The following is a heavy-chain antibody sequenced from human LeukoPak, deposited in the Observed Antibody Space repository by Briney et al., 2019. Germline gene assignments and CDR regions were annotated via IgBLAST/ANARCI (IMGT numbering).Heavy chain of an antibody. V-gene: IGHV3-21*01. Sequence: PGGSLRLSCAASGFTFNTYSINWVRQAPGKGLEWVSSISSSSSYIYYADSVKGRFTISRDNAKNSLYLQMNSLRAEDTAMYYCARETYDDYRGDAFDIWGQGTMVTVSS. CDR3: ARETYDDYRGDAFDI. D-gene: IGHD4-17*01. J-gene: IGHJ3*02. CDR1: GFTFNTYS. CDR2: ISSSSSYI.